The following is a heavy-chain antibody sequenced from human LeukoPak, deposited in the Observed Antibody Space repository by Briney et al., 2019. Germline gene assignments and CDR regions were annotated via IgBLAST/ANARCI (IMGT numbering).Heavy chain of an antibody. J-gene: IGHJ4*02. D-gene: IGHD3-22*01. CDR3: AKGSYYYDSADYFDY. V-gene: IGHV3-23*01. CDR2: ISGSGGNS. Sequence: GGSLRLSCAASGFTFSSYAMSWVRQAPGKGLEWVSTISGSGGNSYYADSVKGRVTISRDNSKNTLYLQMNSLRAEDTAVYHCAKGSYYYDSADYFDYWGQGTLVTVSS. CDR1: GFTFSSYA.